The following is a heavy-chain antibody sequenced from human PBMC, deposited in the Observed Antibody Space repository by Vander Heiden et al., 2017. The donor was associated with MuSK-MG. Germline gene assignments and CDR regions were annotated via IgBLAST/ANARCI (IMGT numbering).Heavy chain of an antibody. CDR3: ARGRANDYGGNRYFDY. Sequence: QVQLQQWGAGLLKPSETLSPTCAVYGGSFSGYYWSWIRQPPGKKLEWIGEINHSGSTNYNPSLKSRVTISVDTSKNQFSLKLSSVTAADTAVYYCARGRANDYGGNRYFDYWGQGTLVTVSS. CDR1: GGSFSGYY. CDR2: INHSGST. V-gene: IGHV4-34*01. D-gene: IGHD4-17*01. J-gene: IGHJ4*02.